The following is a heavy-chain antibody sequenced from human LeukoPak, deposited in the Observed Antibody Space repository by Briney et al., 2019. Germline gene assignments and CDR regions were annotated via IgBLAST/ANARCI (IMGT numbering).Heavy chain of an antibody. CDR2: IYPNDSDT. CDR3: ATPSITYYHNGSDYECFDV. Sequence: GESLKIPCRGSGYNFTNYWFTWLRQMPGKGLEWMGIIYPNDSDTRYGRSFQGHVSISAAMYINTAKPKCSSFKASNTVMYFCATPSITYYHNGSDYECFDVWGEGTMVTVS. J-gene: IGHJ3*01. V-gene: IGHV5-51*01. CDR1: GYNFTNYW. D-gene: IGHD3-22*01.